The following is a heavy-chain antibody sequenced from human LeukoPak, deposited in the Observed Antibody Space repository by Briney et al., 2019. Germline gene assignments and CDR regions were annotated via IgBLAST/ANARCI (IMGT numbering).Heavy chain of an antibody. CDR1: GFTVSSNY. Sequence: GGSLRLSCAASGFTVSSNYMSWVHQAPGKGLEWVSVIYSGGSTYYADSVKGRFTISRDNSKNTLYLQMNSLRAEDTAVYYCARGPGYCSSTSCPNWFDPWGQGTLVTVSS. CDR2: IYSGGST. V-gene: IGHV3-53*05. D-gene: IGHD2-2*01. J-gene: IGHJ5*02. CDR3: ARGPGYCSSTSCPNWFDP.